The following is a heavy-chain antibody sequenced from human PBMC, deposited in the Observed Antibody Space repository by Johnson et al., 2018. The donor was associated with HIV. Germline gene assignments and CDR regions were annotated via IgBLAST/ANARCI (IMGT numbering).Heavy chain of an antibody. V-gene: IGHV3-64*01. CDR2: ISSNGGST. D-gene: IGHD6-13*01. CDR3: ASGVYSSSWSWDVAFDI. J-gene: IGHJ3*02. CDR1: GFTFSTYA. Sequence: VQVVESGGGVVQPGRSLRLSCAASGFTFSTYAMNWVRQAPGKGLEYVSAISSNGGSTYYANSLKDRFTISRDNSKNTLYLQMGSLRAEDMAVYYCASGVYSSSWSWDVAFDIWGQGTMVTVSS.